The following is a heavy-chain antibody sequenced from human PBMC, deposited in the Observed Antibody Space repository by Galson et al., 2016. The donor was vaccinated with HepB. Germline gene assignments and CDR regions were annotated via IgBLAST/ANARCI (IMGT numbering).Heavy chain of an antibody. J-gene: IGHJ1*01. V-gene: IGHV4-59*01. CDR3: AKGTQPWLRASFGH. CDR2: TFSNGGT. D-gene: IGHD5-18*01. CDR1: GGSFNNNF. Sequence: SETLSLTCVISGGSFNNNFCAWIRQSPGKRLEWLASTFSNGGTTYDPSLNPSLHGRVTIAVDSSNRTFSLKLSSVPPADTARYYCAKGTQPWLRASFGHWGQGVFVTVSS.